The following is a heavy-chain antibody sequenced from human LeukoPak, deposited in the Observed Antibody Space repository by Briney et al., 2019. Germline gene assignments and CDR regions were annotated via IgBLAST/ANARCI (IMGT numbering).Heavy chain of an antibody. CDR2: INPNSGGT. V-gene: IGHV1-2*06. D-gene: IGHD3-3*01. CDR1: GYTFTGYY. Sequence: ASVKVSCKASGYTFTGYYMHWVRQAPGQGLEWMGRINPNSGGTNYAQKFQGRVTMTRDTSISTAYMELSRLRSDDTAVYYCARSTNSGYYNPFDYWGQGTLVTVSS. J-gene: IGHJ4*02. CDR3: ARSTNSGYYNPFDY.